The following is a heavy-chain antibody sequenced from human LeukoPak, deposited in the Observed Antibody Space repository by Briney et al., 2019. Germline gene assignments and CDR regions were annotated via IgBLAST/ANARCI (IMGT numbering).Heavy chain of an antibody. CDR3: ARGPSSSSWSRFDP. D-gene: IGHD6-13*01. Sequence: GGSLRLSCSASGFTVNSYNMNWVRQAPVKGLEWVSCISSSGTKYYADSVKGRFTTSRDNGKSSLFLEMNSLRVEDTAVYYCARGPSSSSWSRFDPWGQGTLVTVSS. V-gene: IGHV3-48*01. J-gene: IGHJ5*02. CDR2: ISSSGTK. CDR1: GFTVNSYN.